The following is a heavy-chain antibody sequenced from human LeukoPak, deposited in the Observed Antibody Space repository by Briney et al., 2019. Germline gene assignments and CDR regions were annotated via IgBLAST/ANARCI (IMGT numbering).Heavy chain of an antibody. CDR1: GGSISSSSYY. CDR3: ARVGRVYFYDNSGFAHAFDI. CDR2: IYYSGST. J-gene: IGHJ3*02. Sequence: SETLSLTCTVSGGSISSSSYYWGWIRQPPGKGLEWIGSIYYSGSTYPNPSLKSRVTISVDTSKNQFSLKLSSVTAADTALYYCARVGRVYFYDNSGFAHAFDIWGQGTMVTVSS. D-gene: IGHD3-22*01. V-gene: IGHV4-39*07.